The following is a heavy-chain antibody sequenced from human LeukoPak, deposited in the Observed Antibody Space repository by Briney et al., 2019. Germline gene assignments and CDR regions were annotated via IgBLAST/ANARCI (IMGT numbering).Heavy chain of an antibody. D-gene: IGHD6-25*01. CDR3: ARGPKWRLNDY. CDR2: MNPNSGNT. V-gene: IGHV1-8*03. J-gene: IGHJ4*02. CDR1: GGTFSSYA. Sequence: ASVKVSCKASGGTFSSYAISWVRQAPGQGLEWMGWMNPNSGNTAYAQKFQGRVTITRNTSISTAYMELSSLRSEDTAVYYCARGPKWRLNDYWGQGTLVTVSS.